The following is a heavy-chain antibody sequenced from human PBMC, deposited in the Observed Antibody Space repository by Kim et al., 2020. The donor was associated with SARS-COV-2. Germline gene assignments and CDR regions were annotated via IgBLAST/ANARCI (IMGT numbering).Heavy chain of an antibody. CDR1: GGTFSSYA. J-gene: IGHJ6*02. V-gene: IGHV1-69*13. CDR3: ARATLGYCSSTSCYERKYYYYGMDV. Sequence: SVKVSCKASGGTFSSYAISWVRQAPGQGLEWMGGIIPIFGTANYAQKFQGRVTITADESTSTAYMELSSLRSEDTAVYYCARATLGYCSSTSCYERKYYYYGMDVWGQGTTVTVSS. D-gene: IGHD2-2*01. CDR2: IIPIFGTA.